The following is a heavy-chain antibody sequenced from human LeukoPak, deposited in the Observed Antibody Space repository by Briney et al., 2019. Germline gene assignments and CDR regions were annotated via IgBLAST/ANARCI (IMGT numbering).Heavy chain of an antibody. CDR1: GGSISTDY. J-gene: IGHJ4*02. D-gene: IGHD3-3*01. CDR3: TRGRYYEPIDS. V-gene: IGHV4-59*01. Sequence: SETLSLTCSVSGGSISTDYWSWIRQTPGKGLEEIGYIYNSGSPNYNPSLEGRVTMSIDTPKNHFSLKLSSVTAADTAVYYCTRGRYYEPIDSWGQGTPVTVSS. CDR2: IYNSGSP.